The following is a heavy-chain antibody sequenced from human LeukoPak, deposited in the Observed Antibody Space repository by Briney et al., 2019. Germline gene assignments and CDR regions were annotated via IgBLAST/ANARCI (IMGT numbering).Heavy chain of an antibody. V-gene: IGHV1-2*02. CDR1: GYTFTGYY. Sequence: GASVKVSCKASGYTFTGYYMHWVRQAPGQGLEWMGWINPNSGGTNYAQKFQGRVTMTRDTSISTACMELSRLRSDDTAVYYCARIHYDFWSGYEDGWGQGTLVTVSS. CDR3: ARIHYDFWSGYEDG. J-gene: IGHJ4*02. CDR2: INPNSGGT. D-gene: IGHD3-3*01.